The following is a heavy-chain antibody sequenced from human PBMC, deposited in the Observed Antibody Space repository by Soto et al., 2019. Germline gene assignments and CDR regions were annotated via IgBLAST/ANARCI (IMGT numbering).Heavy chain of an antibody. CDR2: IFSNDEK. D-gene: IGHD1-26*01. Sequence: QVTLKESGPVLAKPTETLTLTYTVSGFSLSNARMGVSWIRQPPGKALEWLAHIFSNDEKSYSTSLKSRLTISKDTSKSQVVLTMTNMDPVDTATYYCARHGRGVGARPLDYWGQGTLVTVSS. V-gene: IGHV2-26*01. J-gene: IGHJ4*02. CDR1: GFSLSNARMG. CDR3: ARHGRGVGARPLDY.